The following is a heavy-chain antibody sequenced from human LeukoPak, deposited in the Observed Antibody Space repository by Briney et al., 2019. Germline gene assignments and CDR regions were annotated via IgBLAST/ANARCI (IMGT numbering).Heavy chain of an antibody. V-gene: IGHV3-23*01. J-gene: IGHJ1*01. CDR3: AKDPTAAGTAEYFQH. Sequence: PGGSLRLSCAASGFTFSSYAMSWVRQAPGKGLEWVSTISGSGGSTYYADSVKSRFTISRDNSKNTLYLQMNSLRAEDTAVYYCAKDPTAAGTAEYFQHWGQGTLVTVSS. CDR2: ISGSGGST. CDR1: GFTFSSYA. D-gene: IGHD6-13*01.